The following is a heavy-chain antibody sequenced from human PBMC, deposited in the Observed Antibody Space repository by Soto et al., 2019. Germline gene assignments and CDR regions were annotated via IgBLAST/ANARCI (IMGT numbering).Heavy chain of an antibody. D-gene: IGHD5-18*01. Sequence: QVQLVESGGGVVQPGRSLRLSCAASGFTFSSYGMHWVRQAPGKGLEWVAVISYDGSKKYYADSVKGRFTISRDNSKNTLYLQMNSLRAEDTAVYYCAKEGSGYSIYYGMDVWGQGTTVTVSS. CDR1: GFTFSSYG. CDR2: ISYDGSKK. CDR3: AKEGSGYSIYYGMDV. J-gene: IGHJ6*02. V-gene: IGHV3-30*18.